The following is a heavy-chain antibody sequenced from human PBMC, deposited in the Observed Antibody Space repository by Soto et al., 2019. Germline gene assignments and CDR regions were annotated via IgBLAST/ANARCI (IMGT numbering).Heavy chain of an antibody. CDR3: ARELRQVAANPSVDY. D-gene: IGHD2-15*01. CDR1: GFTVSSNY. CDR2: IYSGGTT. Sequence: GGSLRLSCAASGFTVSSNYMSWVRQATGKGLEWVSTIYSGGTTYSADSVKDRFTLSRDNSKNTLYLQMNSLRAEDTAVYYCARELRQVAANPSVDYWGQGTLVTVSS. V-gene: IGHV3-66*01. J-gene: IGHJ4*02.